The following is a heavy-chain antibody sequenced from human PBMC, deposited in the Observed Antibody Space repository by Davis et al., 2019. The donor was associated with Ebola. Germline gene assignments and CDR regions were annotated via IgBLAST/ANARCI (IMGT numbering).Heavy chain of an antibody. CDR1: GDSINGYY. V-gene: IGHV4-59*01. Sequence: MPSETLSLTCTVSGDSINGYYWTWIRQPPGEGMEYIGYIYYVGTTDYNPSLKSRVTMSVDMSKNQFSLNLSSVTAADTAVYYCARAGRSSWYFDYWGQGTLVTVSS. CDR2: IYYVGTT. D-gene: IGHD6-13*01. J-gene: IGHJ4*02. CDR3: ARAGRSSWYFDY.